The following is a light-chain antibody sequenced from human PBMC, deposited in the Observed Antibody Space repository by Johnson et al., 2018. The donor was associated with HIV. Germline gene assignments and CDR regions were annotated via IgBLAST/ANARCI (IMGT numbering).Light chain of an antibody. J-gene: IGLJ1*01. Sequence: QSVLTQPPSVSAAPGQKVTISCSGSNSNIGNNYVSWYQQVPGTAPKLLIYDNNKRPSGIPDRFSGSKSGTSATLGITGLQTGDEADYYCGTWDSSLSRGGFGTGTKVTVL. CDR1: NSNIGNNY. CDR3: GTWDSSLSRGG. CDR2: DNN. V-gene: IGLV1-51*01.